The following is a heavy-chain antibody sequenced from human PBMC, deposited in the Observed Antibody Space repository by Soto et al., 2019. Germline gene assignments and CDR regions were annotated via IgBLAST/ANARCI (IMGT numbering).Heavy chain of an antibody. CDR2: ISNEGSDE. CDR1: GLTFRTYG. D-gene: IGHD2-15*01. J-gene: IGHJ4*02. CDR3: AKGCGSGGSCYIIDY. Sequence: QVQLVESGGGVVQPGRSLRLSCEVSGLTFRTYGMHWVRQAPGKGLEWVAIISNEGSDEKYADSVKGRFTISRVNSKNTLYLQMNSLRVEDTAVYYCAKGCGSGGSCYIIDYWGQGTLVTVSS. V-gene: IGHV3-30*18.